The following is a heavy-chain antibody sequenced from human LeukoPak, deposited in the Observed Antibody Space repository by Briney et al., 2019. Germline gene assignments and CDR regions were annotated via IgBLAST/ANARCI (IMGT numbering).Heavy chain of an antibody. CDR3: AKELHGFWGVPAAIGEFDY. Sequence: PGRSLRLSCAASGFTFSSYAMHWVRQAPGKGLEWVAVISYDGSNKYYADSVKGRFTISRDNSKNTLYLQMNSLRAEDTAVYYCAKELHGFWGVPAAIGEFDYWGQGTLVTVSS. D-gene: IGHD2-2*02. CDR1: GFTFSSYA. V-gene: IGHV3-30-3*01. J-gene: IGHJ4*02. CDR2: ISYDGSNK.